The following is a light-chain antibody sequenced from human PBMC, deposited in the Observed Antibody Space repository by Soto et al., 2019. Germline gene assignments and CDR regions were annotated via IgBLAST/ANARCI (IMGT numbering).Light chain of an antibody. CDR3: QQSYSTPLT. J-gene: IGKJ4*01. CDR2: AAS. Sequence: DIQITQSPSSLSASVGDRVTITCRAIQSISSYLNWYQQKPGKAPKLLSYAASSLQSGVPSRFSGSGSGTDFTLTISSLQHEDFATYYCQQSYSTPLTFGGGTQVDIK. V-gene: IGKV1-39*01. CDR1: QSISSY.